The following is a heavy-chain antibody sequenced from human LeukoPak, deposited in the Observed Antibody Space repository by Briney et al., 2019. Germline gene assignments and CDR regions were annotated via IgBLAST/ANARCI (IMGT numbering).Heavy chain of an antibody. CDR3: ARDVDYYGSGSNWFDP. Sequence: GASVKVSCKASGYTFTSYGISWVRQAPGQGLEWMGWISAYNGNTNYAQKLQGRVTMTTDTSTGTAYMELRSLRSDDTAVYYCARDVDYYGSGSNWFDPWGQGTLVTVSS. J-gene: IGHJ5*02. CDR2: ISAYNGNT. V-gene: IGHV1-18*04. CDR1: GYTFTSYG. D-gene: IGHD3-10*01.